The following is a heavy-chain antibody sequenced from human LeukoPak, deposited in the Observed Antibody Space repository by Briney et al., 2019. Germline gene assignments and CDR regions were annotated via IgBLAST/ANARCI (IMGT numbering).Heavy chain of an antibody. Sequence: SETLSLTCAVSGYSISSGYYWGWIRQPPGKGLEWIGYIYYSGSTNYNPSLKSRVTISVDTSKNQFSLKLSSVTAADTAVYYCARGTTYDFWSGYPNWFDPWGQGTLVTVSS. V-gene: IGHV4-61*01. D-gene: IGHD3-3*01. CDR1: GYSISSGYY. CDR2: IYYSGST. CDR3: ARGTTYDFWSGYPNWFDP. J-gene: IGHJ5*02.